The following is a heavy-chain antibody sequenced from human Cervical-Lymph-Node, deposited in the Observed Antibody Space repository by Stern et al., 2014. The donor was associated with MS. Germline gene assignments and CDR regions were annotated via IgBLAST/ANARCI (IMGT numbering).Heavy chain of an antibody. CDR2: IIPIFGTA. V-gene: IGHV1-69*01. Sequence: VQLVPSGAEVKKPGSSVKVSCMASGGTFSSYAISWVRQAPGQGLEWMGGIIPIFGTAHYAQKFQGRVTITADESTSTAYMELSSLRSEDTAVYYCARGLELAPYYYYGMDVWGQGTTVTVSS. D-gene: IGHD1-7*01. J-gene: IGHJ6*02. CDR3: ARGLELAPYYYYGMDV. CDR1: GGTFSSYA.